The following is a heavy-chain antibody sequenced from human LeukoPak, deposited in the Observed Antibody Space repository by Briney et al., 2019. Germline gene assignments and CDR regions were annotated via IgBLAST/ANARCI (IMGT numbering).Heavy chain of an antibody. CDR2: IYYSGST. Sequence: SETLSLTCTVSGGPISSGDYYWSWIRQPPGKGLEWIGYIYYSGSTYYNPSLKSRVTISVDTSKNQFSLKLSSVTAADTAVYYCAREEYSGYDYYFDYWGQGTLVTVSS. V-gene: IGHV4-30-4*01. J-gene: IGHJ4*02. D-gene: IGHD5-12*01. CDR1: GGPISSGDYY. CDR3: AREEYSGYDYYFDY.